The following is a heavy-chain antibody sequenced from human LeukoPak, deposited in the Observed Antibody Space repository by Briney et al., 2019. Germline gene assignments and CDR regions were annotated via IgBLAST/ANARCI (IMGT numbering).Heavy chain of an antibody. D-gene: IGHD2/OR15-2a*01. J-gene: IGHJ4*02. CDR1: GGSISSNY. Sequence: SETLSLTCTVSGGSISSNYWTWIRQPAGKGLEWIGRIYTSGSYNYNPSLNSRVTMSVDTSRNQVSLRLKSVTAADTAVYYCATEGDSTAELAYWGQGTLVTVSP. V-gene: IGHV4-4*07. CDR2: IYTSGSY. CDR3: ATEGDSTAELAY.